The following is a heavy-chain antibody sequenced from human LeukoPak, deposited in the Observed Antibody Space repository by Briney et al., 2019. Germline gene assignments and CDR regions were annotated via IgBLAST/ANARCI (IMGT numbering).Heavy chain of an antibody. CDR1: GFTFSSYW. J-gene: IGHJ4*02. CDR2: IKQDGSEK. D-gene: IGHD3-22*01. Sequence: GGSLRLSCAASGFTFSSYWMSWVRQAPGKGLEWVANIKQDGSEKYYVDSVKGRFTISRDNSKNTLYLQMNSLRAEDTAVYYCAKDTSKVVVVNFDYWGQGTLVTVSS. CDR3: AKDTSKVVVVNFDY. V-gene: IGHV3-7*01.